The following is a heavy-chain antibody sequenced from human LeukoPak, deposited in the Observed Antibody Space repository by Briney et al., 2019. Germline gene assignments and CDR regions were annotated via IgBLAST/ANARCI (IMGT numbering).Heavy chain of an antibody. D-gene: IGHD3-22*01. J-gene: IGHJ4*02. V-gene: IGHV3-33*01. Sequence: GGSLRLSCAASGFTFSSYGMHWVRQAPGKGLEWVALIWYDGSNIYYADSVKGRFTISRDNSKNTLYLQMNSLRAEDTAVYYCARDTYYHYYDSSGYYIDYWGQGTLVTVSS. CDR3: ARDTYYHYYDSSGYYIDY. CDR1: GFTFSSYG. CDR2: IWYDGSNI.